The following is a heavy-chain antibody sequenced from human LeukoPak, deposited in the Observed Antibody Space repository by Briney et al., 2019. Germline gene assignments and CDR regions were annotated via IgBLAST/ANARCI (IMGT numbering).Heavy chain of an antibody. V-gene: IGHV1-69*13. J-gene: IGHJ4*02. CDR3: ARELGYCSSTSCYGSFDY. CDR1: GGTFSSYA. Sequence: SVKVSCKASGGTFSSYAISWVRQAPGQGLEWMGGIIPIFGTANYAQKFQGRVTITADESTSTAYMELSSLRSEDTAVYYCARELGYCSSTSCYGSFDYWGQGTLVTVSS. CDR2: IIPIFGTA. D-gene: IGHD2-2*01.